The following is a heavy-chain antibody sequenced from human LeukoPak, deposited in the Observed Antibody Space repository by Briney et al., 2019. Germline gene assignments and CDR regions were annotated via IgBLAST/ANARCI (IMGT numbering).Heavy chain of an antibody. Sequence: ASVKVSCKASGYTFTSYGISWVRQAPGQGLEWMGWIGVYNGNTNYAQNFQGRVTLTTDTSTNTAYMDLRSLRSDDTAVYYCARELCSSTSCYAYGDAFDIWGQGTMVTVSS. CDR1: GYTFTSYG. CDR2: IGVYNGNT. D-gene: IGHD2-2*01. CDR3: ARELCSSTSCYAYGDAFDI. J-gene: IGHJ3*02. V-gene: IGHV1-18*01.